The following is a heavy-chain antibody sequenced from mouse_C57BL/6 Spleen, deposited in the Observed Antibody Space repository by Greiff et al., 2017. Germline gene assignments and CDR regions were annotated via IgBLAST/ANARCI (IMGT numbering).Heavy chain of an antibody. D-gene: IGHD2-3*01. J-gene: IGHJ4*01. V-gene: IGHV5-9-1*02. CDR1: GFTFSSYA. Sequence: EVKLMESGEGLVKPGGSLKLSCAASGFTFSSYAMSWVRQTQEKRLEWVAYISSCGDYIYYADTVKGRFTISRDNARNTLYLQMSSLKSEDTAMYYCTRDDGNYSYTMDYWGQGTSVTVSS. CDR3: TRDDGNYSYTMDY. CDR2: ISSCGDYI.